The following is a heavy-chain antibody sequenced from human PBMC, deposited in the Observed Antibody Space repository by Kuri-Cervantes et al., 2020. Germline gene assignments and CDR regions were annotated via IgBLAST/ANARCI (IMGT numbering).Heavy chain of an antibody. D-gene: IGHD4-17*01. CDR2: ISYDGSNK. V-gene: IGHV3-30*14. Sequence: GESLKISCAASGFTFSSYAMHWVRRAPGKGLEWVAVISYDGSNKYYADSVKGRFTISRDNPKNTLYLQMNSLRAEDTAVYYCARGVVGLRNWFDPWGQGTLVTVSS. CDR1: GFTFSSYA. J-gene: IGHJ5*02. CDR3: ARGVVGLRNWFDP.